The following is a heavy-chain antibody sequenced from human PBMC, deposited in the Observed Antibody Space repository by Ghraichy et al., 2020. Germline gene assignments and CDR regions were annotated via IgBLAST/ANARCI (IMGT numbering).Heavy chain of an antibody. CDR2: ISSSSSYI. CDR3: ARHCSGGSCYLGFDY. CDR1: GFTFSSYS. V-gene: IGHV3-21*01. D-gene: IGHD2-15*01. Sequence: LSLTCAASGFTFSSYSMNWVRQAPGKGLEWVSSISSSSSYIYYADSVKGRFTISRDNAKNSLYLQMNSLRAEDTAVYYCARHCSGGSCYLGFDYWGQGTLVTVSS. J-gene: IGHJ4*02.